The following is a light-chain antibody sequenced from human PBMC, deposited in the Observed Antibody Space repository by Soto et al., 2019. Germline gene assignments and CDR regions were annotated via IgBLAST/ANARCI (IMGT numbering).Light chain of an antibody. CDR2: LNSDGSH. V-gene: IGLV4-69*01. CDR3: QTWGTGNVV. Sequence: QLVLTQSPSASASLGASVMLTCTLSSGHSSYAIAWHQQQPEKGPRYLMKLNSDGSHSKGDGIPDHFSGSSSGAERYLTISRLQSEDEADYYCQTWGTGNVVFGGGTKLTVL. J-gene: IGLJ2*01. CDR1: SGHSSYA.